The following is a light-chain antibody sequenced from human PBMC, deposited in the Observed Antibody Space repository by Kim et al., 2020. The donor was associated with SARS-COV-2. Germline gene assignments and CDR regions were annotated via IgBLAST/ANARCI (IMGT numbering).Light chain of an antibody. J-gene: IGLJ3*02. V-gene: IGLV3-21*04. CDR2: YDS. CDR1: NIGSKS. Sequence: APGKTARSTCGGNNIGSKSVPWYQQKPGQAPVLVIYYDSDRPSGSPERFSGSNSGNTATLTISRVEAGDEADYYCQVWDSSSAHPVFGGGTKLTVL. CDR3: QVWDSSSAHPV.